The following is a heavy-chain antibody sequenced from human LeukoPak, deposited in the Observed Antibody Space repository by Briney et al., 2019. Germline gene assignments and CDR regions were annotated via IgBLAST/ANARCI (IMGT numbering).Heavy chain of an antibody. CDR2: IYTSGST. CDR1: GGSISSGSYY. V-gene: IGHV4-61*02. J-gene: IGHJ3*02. Sequence: SQTLSLTCTVSGGSISSGSYYWRWIRQPAGKGLEWIGRIYTSGSTNYNPSLKSRFTISVDTSKNQFSLKLSSVTAADTAVYYCARFGAAPRARAFDIWGQGTMVTVSS. D-gene: IGHD3-16*01. CDR3: ARFGAAPRARAFDI.